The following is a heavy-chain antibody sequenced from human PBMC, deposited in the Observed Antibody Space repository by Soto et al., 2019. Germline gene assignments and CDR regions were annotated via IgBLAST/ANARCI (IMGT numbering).Heavy chain of an antibody. CDR1: GGSISSGGYS. Sequence: QLQLQESGSGLVKPSQTLSLTCAVSGGSISSGGYSWSWIRQPPGKGLEWIGYIYHSGSTYYNPSLKSRVPRSVDRSKNQFPLKLSSVTAADTAVYYCAAGGGLPRYYWGQGALVTVSS. V-gene: IGHV4-30-2*01. J-gene: IGHJ4*02. CDR2: IYHSGST. D-gene: IGHD5-12*01. CDR3: AAGGGLPRYY.